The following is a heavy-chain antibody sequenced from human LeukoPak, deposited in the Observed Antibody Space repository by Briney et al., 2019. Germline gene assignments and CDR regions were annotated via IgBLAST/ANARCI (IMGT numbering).Heavy chain of an antibody. CDR1: GFSLTTYE. CDR2: IGHDGNYQ. D-gene: IGHD3-16*01. CDR3: VRDLRVGSYGDY. J-gene: IGHJ4*02. Sequence: GGSLRLSCAASGFSLTTYEMNWVRQAPGKALEWVAVIGHDGNYQYYADSVKGRFTSSRDNSKKILYLQMTSLRAEDTAVYYCVRDLRVGSYGDYWGQGTLVTVSS. V-gene: IGHV3-33*08.